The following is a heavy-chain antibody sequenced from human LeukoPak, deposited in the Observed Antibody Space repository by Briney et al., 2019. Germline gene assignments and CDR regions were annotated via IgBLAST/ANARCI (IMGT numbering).Heavy chain of an antibody. D-gene: IGHD6-19*01. CDR2: IKQDGSET. V-gene: IGHV3-7*01. CDR1: GFTFSSYA. CDR3: ARQRGSGCLDY. J-gene: IGHJ4*02. Sequence: GGALRLSCAASGFTFSSYAMSWVRQAPGKGLEWVANIKQDGSETYYVDSVKGRFTISRDNAKNALSVQMNSLRAEDTAVYYCARQRGSGCLDYWGQGTLVTVSS.